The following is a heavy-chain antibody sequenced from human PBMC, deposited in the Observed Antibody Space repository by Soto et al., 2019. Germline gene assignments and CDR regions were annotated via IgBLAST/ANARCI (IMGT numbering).Heavy chain of an antibody. Sequence: HVQLQQWGAGLLKPSETLSLTCAVYGGSFSNHYWRWIRQPPGKGLEWIGEINHSGSTNYNPSLKSRVTISVDPCKNQFSRKVRSVTAADTAVYYCARGLYCSGGSCYSIASFDYWGQGTLVTVSS. D-gene: IGHD2-15*01. J-gene: IGHJ4*02. V-gene: IGHV4-34*02. CDR3: ARGLYCSGGSCYSIASFDY. CDR1: GGSFSNHY. CDR2: INHSGST.